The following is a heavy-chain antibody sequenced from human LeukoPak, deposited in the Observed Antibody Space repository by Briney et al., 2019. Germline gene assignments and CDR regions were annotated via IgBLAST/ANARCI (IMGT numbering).Heavy chain of an antibody. CDR2: INPTSGDT. CDR1: GHTFTGYY. Sequence: GASVKVSCKASGHTFTGYYMHWVRQAPGQGLEWMGWINPTSGDTNYLRKFQGRVIMTRDTSISTAYMELSRVRSDDTAVYYCARGDGDGPARRAFDIWGQGTMVTVSS. J-gene: IGHJ3*02. D-gene: IGHD7-27*01. V-gene: IGHV1-2*02. CDR3: ARGDGDGPARRAFDI.